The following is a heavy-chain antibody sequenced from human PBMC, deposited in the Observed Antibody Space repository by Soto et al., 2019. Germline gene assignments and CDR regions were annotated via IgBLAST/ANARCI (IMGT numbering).Heavy chain of an antibody. CDR2: IWYDGSNK. CDR1: GFTFSNYA. D-gene: IGHD7-27*01. J-gene: IGHJ4*02. V-gene: IGHV3-33*08. Sequence: PRLSCAASGFTFSNYAMTWVRQAPVKGLEGVAVIWYDGSNKYYADSVKGRFTISRDNSKNTLYLQMNSLRAEDTAVYYCARGETGVYYFDYWGQGTLVTVSS. CDR3: ARGETGVYYFDY.